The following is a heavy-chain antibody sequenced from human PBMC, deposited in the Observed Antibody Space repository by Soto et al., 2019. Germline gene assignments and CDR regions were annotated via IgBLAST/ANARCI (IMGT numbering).Heavy chain of an antibody. J-gene: IGHJ6*02. CDR1: GFTFSSYG. Sequence: PGGSLRLSCAASGFTFSSYGMHWVRQAPGKGLEWVAVIWYDGSNKYYADSVKGRFTISRDNSKNTLYLQMNSLRAEDTAVYYGAREYHLSAGPVGYYYYGMDVWGQGTTVTVSS. V-gene: IGHV3-33*01. D-gene: IGHD6-13*01. CDR2: IWYDGSNK. CDR3: AREYHLSAGPVGYYYYGMDV.